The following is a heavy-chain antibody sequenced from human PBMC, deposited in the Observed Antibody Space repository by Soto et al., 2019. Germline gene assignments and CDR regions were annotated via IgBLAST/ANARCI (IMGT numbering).Heavy chain of an antibody. CDR1: GFTFSSYG. Sequence: QVQLVESGGGVVQPGRSLRLSCAASGFTFSSYGMHWVRQAPGKGLEWVAVISYDGSNKYYADSVKGRFIISRDNSKNTLYLQMNSLRAEDTAVYYCAKMGSSSSFDYWGQGPLVTVSS. CDR3: AKMGSSSSFDY. V-gene: IGHV3-30*18. CDR2: ISYDGSNK. J-gene: IGHJ4*02. D-gene: IGHD3-10*01.